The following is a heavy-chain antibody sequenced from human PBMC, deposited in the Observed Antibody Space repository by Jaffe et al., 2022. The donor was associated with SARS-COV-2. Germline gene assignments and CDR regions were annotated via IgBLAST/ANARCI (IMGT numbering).Heavy chain of an antibody. CDR3: AIYRKEVATMPYHFDY. CDR2: MYYSGST. Sequence: QVQLQESGPGLVKPSQTLSLTCTVSGGSISSRGYYWGWIRQHPGKGLEWIGYMYYSGSTYYNPSLKSRVSISVDTSKKQLSLNLSSVTAADTAVYYCAIYRKEVATMPYHFDYWGQGTLVTVSS. V-gene: IGHV4-31*03. CDR1: GGSISSRGYY. D-gene: IGHD5-12*01. J-gene: IGHJ4*02.